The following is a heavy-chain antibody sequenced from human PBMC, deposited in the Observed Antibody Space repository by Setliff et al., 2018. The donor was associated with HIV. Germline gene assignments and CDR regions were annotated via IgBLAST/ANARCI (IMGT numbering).Heavy chain of an antibody. J-gene: IGHJ6*03. D-gene: IGHD6-19*01. CDR3: ARDGGQDSSGFGIYYSMDV. CDR2: ISSSGGST. Sequence: PGGSLRLSCAASGFIFSNYAMHWVRQAPGKGLEYVSAISSSGGSTYYADSVKGRFTISRDNSKNTLYLQMGSLRAEDMAVYYCARDGGQDSSGFGIYYSMDVWGKGTTVTVSS. V-gene: IGHV3-64*02. CDR1: GFIFSNYA.